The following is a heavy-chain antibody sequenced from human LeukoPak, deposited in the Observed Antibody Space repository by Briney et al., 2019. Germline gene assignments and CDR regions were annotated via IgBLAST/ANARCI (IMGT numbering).Heavy chain of an antibody. Sequence: ASVTVSCKASGYTFTGYYMHWVRQAPGQGLEWMGWINPNSGGTNYAQKFQDRVTMTRDTSISTAYMELSRLRSDDTAVYYCARGWGPGSSSDFDYWGQGTLVTVSS. V-gene: IGHV1-2*02. D-gene: IGHD6-6*01. CDR2: INPNSGGT. CDR3: ARGWGPGSSSDFDY. CDR1: GYTFTGYY. J-gene: IGHJ4*02.